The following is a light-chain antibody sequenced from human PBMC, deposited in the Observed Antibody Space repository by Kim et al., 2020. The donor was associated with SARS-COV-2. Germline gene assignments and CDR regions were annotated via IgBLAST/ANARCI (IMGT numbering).Light chain of an antibody. CDR2: DAS. CDR3: QQRSNWPPSLT. V-gene: IGKV3-11*01. Sequence: PGERATLSCRASQSVSSYLVWYQQKPGQAPRLLIYDASNRATGIPARFSGSGSGTDFTLTISSLEPEDFAVYYCQQRSNWPPSLTFGGGTKVDIK. CDR1: QSVSSY. J-gene: IGKJ4*01.